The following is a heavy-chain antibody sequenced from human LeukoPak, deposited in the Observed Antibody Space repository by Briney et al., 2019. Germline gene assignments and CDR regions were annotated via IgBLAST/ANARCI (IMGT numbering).Heavy chain of an antibody. V-gene: IGHV1-3*01. J-gene: IGHJ5*02. Sequence: ASVEVSCKASGYTFTSYAMHWVRQAPGQRLEWMGWINAGNGNTKYSQKFQGRVTITRDTSASTAYMELSSLRSEDTAVYYCARDRKPIVVVPAARGWFDPWGQGTLVTVSS. CDR3: ARDRKPIVVVPAARGWFDP. CDR2: INAGNGNT. CDR1: GYTFTSYA. D-gene: IGHD2-2*01.